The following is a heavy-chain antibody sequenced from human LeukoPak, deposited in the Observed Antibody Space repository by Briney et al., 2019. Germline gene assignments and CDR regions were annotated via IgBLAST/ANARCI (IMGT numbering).Heavy chain of an antibody. D-gene: IGHD5/OR15-5a*01. Sequence: GGSLRLSCAASGFTFHNYAIHWVRQAPGKGLEWVSLTSGDGITTYFADSVKGRFTISRDNSKSSLFPQMNSLRTEDTALYYCARDHVYGGADYWGQGTLVTVSS. J-gene: IGHJ4*02. CDR2: TSGDGITT. V-gene: IGHV3-43*02. CDR1: GFTFHNYA. CDR3: ARDHVYGGADY.